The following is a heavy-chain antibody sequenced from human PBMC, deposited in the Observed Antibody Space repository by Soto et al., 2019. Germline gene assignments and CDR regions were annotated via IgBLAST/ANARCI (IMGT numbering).Heavy chain of an antibody. CDR1: GYTFTRYG. CDR2: ISGYKGDT. Sequence: QGQLVQSGGEAKKPGASVKVSCKASGYTFTRYGISWVRQAPGQGLEWMGWISGYKGDTNYAQKFQGRVTMTIDTSTSTAYMELRSLTSDDTAVYYCAKNGQPPYYYYGMDVWGQGTTVTVSS. V-gene: IGHV1-18*01. J-gene: IGHJ6*02. CDR3: AKNGQPPYYYYGMDV. D-gene: IGHD2-8*01.